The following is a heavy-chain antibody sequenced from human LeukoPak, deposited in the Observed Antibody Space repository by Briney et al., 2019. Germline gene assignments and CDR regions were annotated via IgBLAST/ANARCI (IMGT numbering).Heavy chain of an antibody. CDR2: ISSDGNTE. V-gene: IGHV3-48*03. J-gene: IGHJ4*02. D-gene: IGHD2-8*01. CDR3: ARDIVNGPFVTSLES. CDR1: GFSLTTYP. Sequence: QSGGSLRLSCAASGFSLTTYPMNWIRQVPGKGLEWVSHISSDGNTEYYADSVRVRFTMSRDNAKNSLDLHMNSLRTEDTAVYYCARDIVNGPFVTSLESWGQGALVTVSS.